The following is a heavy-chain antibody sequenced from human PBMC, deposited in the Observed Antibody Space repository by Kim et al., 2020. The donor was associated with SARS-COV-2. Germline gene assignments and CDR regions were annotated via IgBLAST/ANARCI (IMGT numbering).Heavy chain of an antibody. CDR2: ISAYNGNT. D-gene: IGHD6-6*01. CDR1: GYTFTSYG. Sequence: ASVKVSCKASGYTFTSYGISWVRQAPGQGLEWMGWISAYNGNTNYAQKLQGRVTMTTDTSTSTAYMELRSLRSDDTAVYYCARVVVEMWAARPLDYWGQGTLVTVSS. CDR3: ARVVVEMWAARPLDY. V-gene: IGHV1-18*04. J-gene: IGHJ4*02.